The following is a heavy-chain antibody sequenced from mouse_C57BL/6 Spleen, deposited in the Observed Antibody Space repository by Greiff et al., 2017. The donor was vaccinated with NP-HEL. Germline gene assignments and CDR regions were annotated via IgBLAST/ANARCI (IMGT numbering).Heavy chain of an antibody. Sequence: VQLQQPGAELVMPGASVKLSCKASGYTFTSYWMHWVKQRPGQGLEWIGEIDPSDSYTNYNQKFKGKSTLTVDKSSSTAYMQLSSLTSEDSAVYYCARTGYGSSYAMDYWGQGTSVTVSS. V-gene: IGHV1-69*01. CDR1: GYTFTSYW. J-gene: IGHJ4*01. D-gene: IGHD1-1*01. CDR3: ARTGYGSSYAMDY. CDR2: IDPSDSYT.